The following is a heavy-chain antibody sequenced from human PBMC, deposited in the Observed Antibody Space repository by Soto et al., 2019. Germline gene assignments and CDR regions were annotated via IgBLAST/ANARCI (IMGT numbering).Heavy chain of an antibody. CDR1: GYSFSSYG. J-gene: IGHJ4*02. D-gene: IGHD3-3*01. V-gene: IGHV1-18*01. Sequence: ASVKVSCKASGYSFSSYGITWVRQAPGQGLEWMGWISAYNGNTNYAQNLQDRVTMTTDTSTSTAYMEVRRLRSDDTAVYYCARTVTIFGKVTRCEHLGQGTLVNVSS. CDR3: ARTVTIFGKVTRCEH. CDR2: ISAYNGNT.